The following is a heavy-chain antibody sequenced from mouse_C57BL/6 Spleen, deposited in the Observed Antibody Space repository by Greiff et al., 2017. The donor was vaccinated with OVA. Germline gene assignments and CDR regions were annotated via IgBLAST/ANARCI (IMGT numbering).Heavy chain of an antibody. D-gene: IGHD1-1*01. J-gene: IGHJ4*01. CDR1: GYSITSGYY. V-gene: IGHV3-6*01. CDR3: ARVDYYGSYAMDY. Sequence: EVKLMESGPGLVKPSQSLSLSCSVTGYSITSGYYWNWIRQFPGNKLEWMGYISYDGSNNYNPSLKNRISITRDTSKSQFFLKLNSVTTEDTATDYCARVDYYGSYAMDYWGQGTSVTVSS. CDR2: ISYDGSN.